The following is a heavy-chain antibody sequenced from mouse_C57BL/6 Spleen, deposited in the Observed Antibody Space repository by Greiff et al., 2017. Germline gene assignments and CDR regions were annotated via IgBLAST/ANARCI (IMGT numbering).Heavy chain of an antibody. Sequence: EVKLMESGGGLVKPGGSLKLSCAASGFTFSSYAMSWVRQTPEKRLEWVATISDGGSYTYYPDNVKGRFTISRDNAKNNLYLQMSHLKSEDTAMYYCARDRATVPPYAMDYWGQGTSVTVSS. J-gene: IGHJ4*01. CDR1: GFTFSSYA. CDR2: ISDGGSYT. V-gene: IGHV5-4*01. CDR3: ARDRATVPPYAMDY. D-gene: IGHD1-1*01.